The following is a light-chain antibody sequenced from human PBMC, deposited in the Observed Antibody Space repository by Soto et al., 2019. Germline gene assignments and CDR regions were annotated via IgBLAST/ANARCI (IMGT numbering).Light chain of an antibody. CDR2: GAS. CDR3: LQYNDWPRT. J-gene: IGKJ2*01. V-gene: IGKV3-15*01. Sequence: EIVMTQSPATLSVSPRERATLSCRASQSVSSNLAWYHQKPGQAPRFLIYGASTRATGIPARFSGSGSGTEFTLTISSLQSEDFAVYYCLQYNDWPRTFGQGTKLEIK. CDR1: QSVSSN.